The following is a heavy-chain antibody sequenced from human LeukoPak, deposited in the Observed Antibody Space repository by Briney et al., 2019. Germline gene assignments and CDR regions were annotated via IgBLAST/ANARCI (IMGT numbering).Heavy chain of an antibody. V-gene: IGHV3-64*01. Sequence: PGGSLRLSCAASGFTFSRYWMSWVRQAPGKGLEYVSAISSNGGSTYYANSVKGRFTISRDNSKNTLYLQMGSLRTEDMAVYYCASLTVTSGYWGQGTLVTVSS. D-gene: IGHD4-17*01. CDR2: ISSNGGST. CDR3: ASLTVTSGY. CDR1: GFTFSRYW. J-gene: IGHJ4*02.